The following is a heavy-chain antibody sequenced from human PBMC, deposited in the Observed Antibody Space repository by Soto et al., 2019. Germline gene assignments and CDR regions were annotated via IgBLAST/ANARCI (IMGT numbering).Heavy chain of an antibody. CDR2: VNNDGTDT. CDR3: ARGGLQHALDV. Sequence: EVQLVESGGGLVQPGGSLRLSCAASGFTFSNYWMYWVRQAPGKGLVWVSRVNNDGTDTTHADSVKGRFTISRDNAETTLYLQMNSLRAEDTAVYYCARGGLQHALDVWGQGSTVTVSS. CDR1: GFTFSNYW. D-gene: IGHD6-13*01. J-gene: IGHJ6*02. V-gene: IGHV3-74*03.